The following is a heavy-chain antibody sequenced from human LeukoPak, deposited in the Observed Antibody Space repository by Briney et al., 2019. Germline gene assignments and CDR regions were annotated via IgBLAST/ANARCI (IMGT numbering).Heavy chain of an antibody. D-gene: IGHD5-24*01. V-gene: IGHV4-59*08. CDR1: GGSISSDY. CDR2: IYYSGST. CDR3: ARLGNRDGYNYFLDY. J-gene: IGHJ4*02. Sequence: SETLSLTCTVSGGSISSDYWTWIRQPPGKRLEWIGYIYYSGSTNYNPSLKSRVTVSVDTSKNQFSLKLSSVTAADTAVYYCARLGNRDGYNYFLDYWGQGTLVTVSS.